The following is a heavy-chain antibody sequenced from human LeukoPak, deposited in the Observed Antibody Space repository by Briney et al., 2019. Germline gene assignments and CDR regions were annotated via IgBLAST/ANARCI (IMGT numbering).Heavy chain of an antibody. J-gene: IGHJ3*02. D-gene: IGHD2-15*01. CDR2: ISSTGGTI. V-gene: IGHV3-48*01. Sequence: GGSLRLSCAASGFTFSNAWMNWAERVRGRGWGWVSFISSTGGTIYYADSVKGRFTVSRDNAKKSLLLQMNSLRAEDTALYYCARGYSRAAFDIWGQGTMVTVSS. CDR1: GFTFSNAW. CDR3: ARGYSRAAFDI.